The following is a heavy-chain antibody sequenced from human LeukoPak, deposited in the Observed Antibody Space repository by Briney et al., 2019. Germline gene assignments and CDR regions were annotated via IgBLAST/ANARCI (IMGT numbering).Heavy chain of an antibody. CDR2: VNPNSGGT. CDR3: ARPLNTYCGGDCYFDY. J-gene: IGHJ4*02. D-gene: IGHD2-21*02. Sequence: ASVKVSCKASEYTLTAYYMHWVRQAPGQGLEGMGWVNPNSGGTKFAQKFQGRVTMTRDTSISTAYMELSRLRSDDTAVYYCARPLNTYCGGDCYFDYWGQGTLVTVSS. CDR1: EYTLTAYY. V-gene: IGHV1-2*02.